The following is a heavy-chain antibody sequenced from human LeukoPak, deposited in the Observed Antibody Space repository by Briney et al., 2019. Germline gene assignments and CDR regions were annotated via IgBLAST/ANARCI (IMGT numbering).Heavy chain of an antibody. CDR3: ARDYYDSSGYYYYYYYMDV. D-gene: IGHD3-22*01. Sequence: ASVKVSCKASGYTFTSYGISWVRQAPGQGLEWMGWISAYNGNTNYAQKLQGRVTKTTDTSTSTAYMELRSLRSDDTAVYYCARDYYDSSGYYYYYYYMDVWGKGTTVTVSS. J-gene: IGHJ6*03. V-gene: IGHV1-18*01. CDR2: ISAYNGNT. CDR1: GYTFTSYG.